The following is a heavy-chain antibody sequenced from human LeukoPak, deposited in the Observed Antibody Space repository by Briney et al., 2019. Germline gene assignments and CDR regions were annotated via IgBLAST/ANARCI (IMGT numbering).Heavy chain of an antibody. D-gene: IGHD3-22*01. V-gene: IGHV1-18*01. Sequence: GASVKVSCKASGYTFTSYGISWVRQAPGQGLEWMGWISAYNGNTNYAQKLQGRVTMTTDTSTSTAYMELRSLRSDDTAVYYCARGERGSYYYDSSGYPHYYYMDVWGKGTTVTISS. J-gene: IGHJ6*03. CDR1: GYTFTSYG. CDR3: ARGERGSYYYDSSGYPHYYYMDV. CDR2: ISAYNGNT.